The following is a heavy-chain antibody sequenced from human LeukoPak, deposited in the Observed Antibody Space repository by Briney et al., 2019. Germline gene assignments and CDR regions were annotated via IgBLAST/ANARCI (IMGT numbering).Heavy chain of an antibody. CDR2: ISFDGSNK. D-gene: IGHD3-3*01. J-gene: IGHJ4*02. CDR1: GFAFSSYA. CDR3: ARPSKTYYDFWSGYFDY. V-gene: IGHV3-30*01. Sequence: EGSLRLSCAASGFAFSSYAMHWVRQAPGKGLEWVAVISFDGSNKYYADSVKGRFTISRDNSKNTLYLQMNSLRAEDTAVYYCARPSKTYYDFWSGYFDYWGQGTLVTVSS.